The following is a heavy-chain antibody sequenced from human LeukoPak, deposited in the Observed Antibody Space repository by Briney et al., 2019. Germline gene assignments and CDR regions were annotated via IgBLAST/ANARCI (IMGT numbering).Heavy chain of an antibody. J-gene: IGHJ4*02. D-gene: IGHD6-13*01. CDR2: INHSGST. CDR3: ARGRLRAAGTPGYFDY. Sequence: SETLSLTCAVYGGSFSGYYWSWIRQPPGKGREWIGEINHSGSTNYTPPLKSRVTISVDTSKNQFSLKLSSVTAADTAVYYCARGRLRAAGTPGYFDYWGQGSLVTVSS. CDR1: GGSFSGYY. V-gene: IGHV4-34*01.